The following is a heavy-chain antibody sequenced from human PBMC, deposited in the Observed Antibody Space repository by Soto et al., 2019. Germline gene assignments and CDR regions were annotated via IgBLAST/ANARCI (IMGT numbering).Heavy chain of an antibody. CDR1: GFTFTNYG. V-gene: IGHV3-33*01. Sequence: RRLSCAASGFTFTNYGMHWVRQAPGKGLEWVAGIWYDGNNKYYADSVKGRFAISKDNSQNTLYLQMNNLRPEDTAVYYCTRDPYGGSRYYFDSWGQGTLVTVSS. D-gene: IGHD1-26*01. CDR2: IWYDGNNK. CDR3: TRDPYGGSRYYFDS. J-gene: IGHJ4*02.